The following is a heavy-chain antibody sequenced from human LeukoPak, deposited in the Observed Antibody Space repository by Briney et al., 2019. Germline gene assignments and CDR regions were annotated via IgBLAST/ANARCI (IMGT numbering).Heavy chain of an antibody. CDR3: IVFGDSNH. V-gene: IGHV3-53*01. J-gene: IGHJ5*02. D-gene: IGHD4-17*01. CDR1: GLTGSHNY. Sequence: GGSLRLSCAASGLTGSHNYVSWVRQAPGKGLEWVSAIHTSGDTCYADSVKGRFTISRDTSKNTPYLQINSLRVEDTAVYYCIVFGDSNHWGQGTLVTVS. CDR2: IHTSGDT.